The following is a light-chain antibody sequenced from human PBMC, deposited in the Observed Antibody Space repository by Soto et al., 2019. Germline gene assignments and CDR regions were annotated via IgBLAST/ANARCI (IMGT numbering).Light chain of an antibody. J-gene: IGKJ1*01. CDR1: RDISTW. CDR2: AAS. V-gene: IGKV1-8*01. CDR3: QQYYSYRWT. Sequence: ASRDISTWVAWYPQKPGKAPKLLIYAASALKRGVPSRFSGSGSGTDCALTVRSLQPEDFATYYSQQYYSYRWTFGPGPQADIK.